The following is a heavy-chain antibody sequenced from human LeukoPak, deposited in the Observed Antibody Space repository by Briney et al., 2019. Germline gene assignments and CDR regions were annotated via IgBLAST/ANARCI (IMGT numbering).Heavy chain of an antibody. J-gene: IGHJ4*02. CDR3: AKSPYRGGSSWTEFDY. Sequence: GGSLRLSCAASGFTFSVYGMNWVRQAPGKGLEWVAFIRYDGSDKYYADSVKGRFTISRDSSKNTVYLQMSSLRDEDTAVYYCAKSPYRGGSSWTEFDYWGQGTLVTVSS. D-gene: IGHD6-13*01. CDR1: GFTFSVYG. V-gene: IGHV3-30*02. CDR2: IRYDGSDK.